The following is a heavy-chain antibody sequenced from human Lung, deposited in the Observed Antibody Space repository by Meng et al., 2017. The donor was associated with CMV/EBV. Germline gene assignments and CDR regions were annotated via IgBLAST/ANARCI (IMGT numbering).Heavy chain of an antibody. CDR1: GYISTSYG. CDR2: TSAYNGNT. V-gene: IGHV1-18*04. D-gene: IGHD2-2*02. J-gene: IGHJ6*02. CDR3: AREGYCSSTSCYTSRYYYYYGMDF. Sequence: ASXXVSXKASGYISTSYGTSWVRQAPGQGLEWMGWTSAYNGNTNYAQKLQGRVTMTTDTSTSTAYMELRSLRSDDTAVYYCAREGYCSSTSCYTSRYYYYYGMDFXGQGXTVTVSS.